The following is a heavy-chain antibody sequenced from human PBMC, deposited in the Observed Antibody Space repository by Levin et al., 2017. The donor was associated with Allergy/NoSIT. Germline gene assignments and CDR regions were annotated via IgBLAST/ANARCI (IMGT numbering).Heavy chain of an antibody. J-gene: IGHJ4*02. Sequence: PGGSLRLSCKASGYTFTSYDINWVRQAAGQGLEWMGWMNPNSGKTVFAQKFQGRVTMTGNTSISTAYMELSSLRSEDTSVFFCARGLSTYDVLTGHRRYYFDYWGQGTLITVSS. CDR3: ARGLSTYDVLTGHRRYYFDY. V-gene: IGHV1-8*01. D-gene: IGHD3/OR15-3a*01. CDR1: GYTFTSYD. CDR2: MNPNSGKT.